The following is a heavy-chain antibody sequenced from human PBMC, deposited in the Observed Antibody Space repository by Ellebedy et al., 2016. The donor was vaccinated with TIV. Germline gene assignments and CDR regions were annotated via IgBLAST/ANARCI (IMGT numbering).Heavy chain of an antibody. Sequence: GESLKISCKGSGYTFTNYWIGWVRQMPGKGLEWMGRIDPSDSYTNYSPSFQGHVTISADKSISTAYLQWSSLKASDTAMYYCARHLATTEDWGQGTLVTVSS. CDR3: ARHLATTED. V-gene: IGHV5-10-1*01. CDR1: GYTFTNYW. D-gene: IGHD4-11*01. CDR2: IDPSDSYT. J-gene: IGHJ4*02.